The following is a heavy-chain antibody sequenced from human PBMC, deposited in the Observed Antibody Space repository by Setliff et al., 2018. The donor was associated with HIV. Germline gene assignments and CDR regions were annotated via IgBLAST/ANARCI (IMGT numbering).Heavy chain of an antibody. D-gene: IGHD1-26*01. CDR2: MNAASGKT. CDR3: VGVRVGGSLYFDF. V-gene: IGHV1-3*03. CDR1: GYNFSSYA. Sequence: ASVKVSCKASGYNFSSYALHWVRQAPGQRLEWLGWMNAASGKTKYSEEFQNRISFTRDTSANIGYLEVTKLRSEDMAIYYCVGVRVGGSLYFDFWGQGTPVTVSS. J-gene: IGHJ4*02.